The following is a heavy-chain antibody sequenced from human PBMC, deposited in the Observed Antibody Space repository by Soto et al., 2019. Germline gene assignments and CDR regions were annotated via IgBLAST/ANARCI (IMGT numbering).Heavy chain of an antibody. CDR1: GGTFSSYT. J-gene: IGHJ6*02. Sequence: QVQLVQSGAEVKKPGSSVKVSCKASGGTFSSYTISWVRQAPGQGLEWMGRIIPILGIANYAQKFQGRVTITAFKSPSTAYMELSSLRSEDTAVYYCASLMSTGYYYGMYVWGQGSTVTVSS. CDR2: IIPILGIA. V-gene: IGHV1-69*02. D-gene: IGHD4-17*01. CDR3: ASLMSTGYYYGMYV.